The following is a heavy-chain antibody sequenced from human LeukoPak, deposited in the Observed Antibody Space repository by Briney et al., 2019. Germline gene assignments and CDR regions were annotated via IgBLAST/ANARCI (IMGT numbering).Heavy chain of an antibody. CDR2: TYYRSKWYN. J-gene: IGHJ4*02. CDR1: GDSVSSNTAA. CDR3: VRDHGYDFDY. Sequence: SQTLSLTCAISGDSVSSNTAAWNWIRQSPSRGLEWLGRTYYRSKWYNDYAGSVKGRITINPDTSKNQFSLQLNPVTPEDTAVYYCVRDHGYDFDYWGRGTLVTVSS. D-gene: IGHD5-18*01. V-gene: IGHV6-1*01.